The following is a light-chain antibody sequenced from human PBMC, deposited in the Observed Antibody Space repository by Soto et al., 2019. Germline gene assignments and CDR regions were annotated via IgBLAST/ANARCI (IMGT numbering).Light chain of an antibody. V-gene: IGKV3-20*01. CDR2: GAS. Sequence: ESALTQSPGTMSLTPGERATLSCRASQSVSSSFLAWYQQKPGQAPRLLIYGASSRATGIPDRFSGSGSGTDFTLTISRLEPEDFAVYYCQQYGSLFTFGPGTKVDIK. CDR1: QSVSSSF. CDR3: QQYGSLFT. J-gene: IGKJ3*01.